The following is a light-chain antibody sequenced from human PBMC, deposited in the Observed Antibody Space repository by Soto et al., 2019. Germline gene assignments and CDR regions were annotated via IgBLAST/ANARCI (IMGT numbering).Light chain of an antibody. CDR1: QSVSSSY. Sequence: EIVLKQSPGTLSLSSGERATLSCRASQSVSSSYLAWYQQKPGQAPRLLIYGASSRATGIPDRFSGSGSGTDFTLTISSLEPEDFAVYYCQQYGSSPPITFGQGTRLEI. V-gene: IGKV3-20*01. CDR2: GAS. J-gene: IGKJ5*01. CDR3: QQYGSSPPIT.